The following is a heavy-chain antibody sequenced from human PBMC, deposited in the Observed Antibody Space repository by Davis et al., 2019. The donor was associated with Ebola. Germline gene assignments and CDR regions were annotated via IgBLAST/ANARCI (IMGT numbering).Heavy chain of an antibody. CDR2: IYHSGST. D-gene: IGHD2-2*01. V-gene: IGHV4-4*02. J-gene: IGHJ3*02. CDR1: GGSISSSNW. Sequence: SETLSLTCAVSGGSISSSNWWSWVRQPPGKGLEWIGEIYHSGSTNYNPSLKSRVTISVDKSKNQFSLKLSSATAADTAVYYCASEYCSSASCHDAFDIWGQGTMVTVSS. CDR3: ASEYCSSASCHDAFDI.